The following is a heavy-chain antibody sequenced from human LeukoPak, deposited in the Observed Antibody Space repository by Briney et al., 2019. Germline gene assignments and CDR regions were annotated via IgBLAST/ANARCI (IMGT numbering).Heavy chain of an antibody. V-gene: IGHV5-51*01. CDR3: ATKFYGSGSYLRY. CDR2: IYPGDSVT. Sequence: GESLKISCKGSGYSFTNYWIGWVRQMPGKGLEWMGIIYPGDSVTRYSPSFQGQVTISADKSISTAYLQWSSLKASDTAMYYCATKFYGSGSYLRYWGQGTLVTVSS. D-gene: IGHD3-10*01. J-gene: IGHJ4*02. CDR1: GYSFTNYW.